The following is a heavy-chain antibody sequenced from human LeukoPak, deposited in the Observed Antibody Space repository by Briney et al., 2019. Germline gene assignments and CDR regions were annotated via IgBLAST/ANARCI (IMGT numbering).Heavy chain of an antibody. CDR1: GGSFSGYY. D-gene: IGHD6-19*01. J-gene: IGHJ4*02. Sequence: SETLSLTCAVYGGSFSGYYWSWIRQPPGKGLEWIGEINHSGSTNYNPSLKSRVTISVDTSKNQFSLKLSSVTAADTALYYCARGREQWLVPYFDYWGQGTLVTVSS. CDR2: INHSGST. CDR3: ARGREQWLVPYFDY. V-gene: IGHV4-34*01.